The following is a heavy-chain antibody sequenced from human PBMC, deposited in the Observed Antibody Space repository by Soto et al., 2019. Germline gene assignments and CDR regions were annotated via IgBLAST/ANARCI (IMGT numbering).Heavy chain of an antibody. J-gene: IGHJ5*02. Sequence: SVKVSCKASGGTFSSYAISWVRQAPGQGLEWMGGIIPIFGTANYAQKFQGRVTITADESTSTAYMELSSLRSEDTAVYYCARDVRVVAGSYNWFDPWGQGTLVTVSS. D-gene: IGHD6-19*01. CDR3: ARDVRVVAGSYNWFDP. V-gene: IGHV1-69*13. CDR1: GGTFSSYA. CDR2: IIPIFGTA.